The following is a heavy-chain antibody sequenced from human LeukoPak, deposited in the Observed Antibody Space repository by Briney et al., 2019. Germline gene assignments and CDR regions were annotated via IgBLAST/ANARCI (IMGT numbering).Heavy chain of an antibody. Sequence: PGGSLRLSCAASGFTFSSYSMNWVRQAPGKGLEWVSSISSGTSYIYYADSVKGRFTISRDNSKNTLYLQMNSLRAEDTAVYYCARGYDYGDYGDAFDIWGQGTMVTVSS. CDR2: ISSGTSYI. CDR1: GFTFSSYS. J-gene: IGHJ3*02. V-gene: IGHV3-21*01. CDR3: ARGYDYGDYGDAFDI. D-gene: IGHD4-17*01.